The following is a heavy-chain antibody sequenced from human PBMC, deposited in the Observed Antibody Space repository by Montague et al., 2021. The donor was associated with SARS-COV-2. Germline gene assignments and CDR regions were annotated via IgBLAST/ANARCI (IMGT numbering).Heavy chain of an antibody. CDR1: GESRSRDNVY. J-gene: IGHJ3*01. D-gene: IGHD2-2*03. V-gene: IGHV6-1*01. CDR3: ARKMDSSFDV. CDR2: KYYRSKWYN. Sequence: GESRSRDNVYWHEIKQCQSRVREWLASKYYRSKWYNDSAPSVSGRATVKPDTSRNQFSLHLDSVTPEDTALYFCARKMDSSFDVWGKGTMVIVSS.